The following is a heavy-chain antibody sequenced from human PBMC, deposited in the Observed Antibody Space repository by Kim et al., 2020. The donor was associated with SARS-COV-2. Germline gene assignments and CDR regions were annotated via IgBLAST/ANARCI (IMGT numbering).Heavy chain of an antibody. J-gene: IGHJ5*02. Sequence: GGSLRLSCVASGFALSNYNMNWGRQAPGKGLEWLAYSSVDEIHYADSVKGRLTGSRDNAKNALYLQMNSLREGDTGVYFCARDFDWALDLWGQGTLVTVSS. CDR3: ARDFDWALDL. V-gene: IGHV3-48*02. CDR1: GFALSNYN. CDR2: SSVDEI. D-gene: IGHD3-9*01.